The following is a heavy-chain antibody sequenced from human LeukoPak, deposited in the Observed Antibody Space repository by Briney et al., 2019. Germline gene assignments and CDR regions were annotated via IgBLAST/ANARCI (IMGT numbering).Heavy chain of an antibody. D-gene: IGHD6-13*01. CDR1: GFTFRNYW. Sequence: GGSLRLSCTASGFTFRNYWMTWVRQAPGRGPEFLANINPSGSETYYVDPVKGRFAISRDNANDLVFLQMNSLRGEDSAVYHCGTFGYEAAVDLWGRGTLVTVSS. CDR2: INPSGSET. J-gene: IGHJ4*02. CDR3: GTFGYEAAVDL. V-gene: IGHV3-7*01.